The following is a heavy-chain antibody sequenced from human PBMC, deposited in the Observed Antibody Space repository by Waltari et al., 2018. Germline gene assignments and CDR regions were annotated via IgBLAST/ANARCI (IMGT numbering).Heavy chain of an antibody. CDR1: GFTLISYE. CDR3: ARARDGYNADY. Sequence: EVQLVESGGGLVQPGGSLRLSCAASGFTLISYEMTWVRQAPGKGLEWVSYISSSGSTIYYADSVKGRFTISGDNAKNSLYLQMNSLRAEDTAVYYCARARDGYNADYWGQGTLVTVSS. J-gene: IGHJ4*02. V-gene: IGHV3-48*03. CDR2: ISSSGSTI. D-gene: IGHD5-12*01.